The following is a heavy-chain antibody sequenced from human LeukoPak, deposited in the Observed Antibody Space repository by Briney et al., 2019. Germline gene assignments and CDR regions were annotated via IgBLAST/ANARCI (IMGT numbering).Heavy chain of an antibody. Sequence: GGSLRLSCTASGFTFGDYAMSWFRQAPGKGLEWVGFIRSKAYGGTTEYAASVKGRFTISRDDSKSIAYLQMNSLKTEDTAVYYCTRANYDSSGYNDYWGQGTLVTVSS. CDR3: TRANYDSSGYNDY. CDR1: GFTFGDYA. D-gene: IGHD3-22*01. CDR2: IRSKAYGGTT. J-gene: IGHJ4*02. V-gene: IGHV3-49*03.